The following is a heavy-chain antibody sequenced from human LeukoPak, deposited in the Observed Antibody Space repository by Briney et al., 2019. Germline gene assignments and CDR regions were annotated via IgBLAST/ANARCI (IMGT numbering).Heavy chain of an antibody. CDR3: ARGLNMVRGKPRYYFDY. V-gene: IGHV1-8*01. Sequence: ASVKVSCKASGYTFTSYEINWVRQATGQGLEWMGWMSPNSGNTGYAQKFQGRVTMTRNTSISTAYMEPSSLRSEDTAVYYCARGLNMVRGKPRYYFDYWGQGTLVTVSS. J-gene: IGHJ4*02. CDR1: GYTFTSYE. CDR2: MSPNSGNT. D-gene: IGHD3-10*01.